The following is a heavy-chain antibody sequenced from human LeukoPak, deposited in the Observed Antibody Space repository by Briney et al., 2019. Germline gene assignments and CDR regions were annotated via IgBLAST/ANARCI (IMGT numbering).Heavy chain of an antibody. Sequence: ASVKVSCKASGYTFTGYYMHWVRQAPGQGLEWMGWMNPNSGNTGYAQKFQGRVTMTRNTSISTAYMELSSLRSEDTAVYYCARGANKSSNLDYWGQGTLVTVSS. V-gene: IGHV1-8*02. J-gene: IGHJ4*02. CDR3: ARGANKSSNLDY. D-gene: IGHD4-11*01. CDR1: GYTFTGYY. CDR2: MNPNSGNT.